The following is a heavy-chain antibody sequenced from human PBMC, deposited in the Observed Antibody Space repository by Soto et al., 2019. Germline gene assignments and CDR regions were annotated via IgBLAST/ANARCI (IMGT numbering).Heavy chain of an antibody. D-gene: IGHD2-2*01. Sequence: TWGSLRLSCTVSGFAFNNYGINWVRQAQGKRLEWVSSIRKRDYTYYSDSVKGRFTISRDNGKNSVSLQMNTLRAEATAVYYCAREDTIIIPAVWDFRGQGTRVTVSS. J-gene: IGHJ4*02. V-gene: IGHV3-21*01. CDR1: GFAFNNYG. CDR2: IRKRDYT. CDR3: AREDTIIIPAVWDF.